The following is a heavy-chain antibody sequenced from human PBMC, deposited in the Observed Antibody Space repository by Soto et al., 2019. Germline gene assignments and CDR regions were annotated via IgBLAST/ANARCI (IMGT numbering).Heavy chain of an antibody. CDR1: GGSISSSSYY. D-gene: IGHD4-17*01. CDR3: ARRSVTTAYYYYGMDV. V-gene: IGHV4-39*01. J-gene: IGHJ6*02. CDR2: IYYSGST. Sequence: PSETLSLTCTVSGGSISSSSYYWGWIRQPPGKGLEWIGSIYYSGSTYYNPSLKSRVTISVDTSKNQFSLKLSSVTAADTAVYYCARRSVTTAYYYYGMDVWGQGTTVTVSS.